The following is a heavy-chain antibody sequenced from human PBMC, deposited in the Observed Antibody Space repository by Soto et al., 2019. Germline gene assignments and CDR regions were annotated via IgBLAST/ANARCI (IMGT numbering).Heavy chain of an antibody. CDR2: ISSSSSYI. J-gene: IGHJ4*02. Sequence: GGSLRLSCAASGFTFSSYSMNWVRQAPGKGLEWVSSISSSSSYIYYADSVKGRFTISRDNAKNSLYLQMNSLRAEDTAVYYCASLLNSSPADYWGQGTLVTVSS. D-gene: IGHD6-13*01. CDR3: ASLLNSSPADY. V-gene: IGHV3-21*01. CDR1: GFTFSSYS.